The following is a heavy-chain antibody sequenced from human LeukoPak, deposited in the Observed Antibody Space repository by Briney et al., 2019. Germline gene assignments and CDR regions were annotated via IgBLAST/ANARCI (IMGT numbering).Heavy chain of an antibody. V-gene: IGHV3-7*01. CDR2: IKQDGSEK. CDR3: ARDLDRTGFLEWLSHYYYYYMDV. D-gene: IGHD3-3*01. CDR1: GFTFSSYW. J-gene: IGHJ6*03. Sequence: GGSLRLSCAASGFTFSSYWMSWVRQAPGKGLEWVANIKQDGSEKYYVDSVKGRFTISRDNAKNSLYLQMNSLRAEDTAVYYCARDLDRTGFLEWLSHYYYYYMDVWGKGTTVTVSS.